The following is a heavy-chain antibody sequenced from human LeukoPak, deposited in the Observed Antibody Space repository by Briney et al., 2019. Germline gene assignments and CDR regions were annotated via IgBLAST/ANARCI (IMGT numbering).Heavy chain of an antibody. CDR1: GITLSNYG. J-gene: IGHJ4*02. CDR2: ISDSGGST. D-gene: IGHD3-10*01. Sequence: GGSLRLSCAVSGITLSNYGMSWVRQAPGKGLEWVAGISDSGGSTNYADSVKGRFTISRDNLKNTLYLQMNSLRAEDTAVYFCAKRGVVIRVFLVGFHKEAYYFESWGQGALVTVSS. V-gene: IGHV3-23*01. CDR3: AKRGVVIRVFLVGFHKEAYYFES.